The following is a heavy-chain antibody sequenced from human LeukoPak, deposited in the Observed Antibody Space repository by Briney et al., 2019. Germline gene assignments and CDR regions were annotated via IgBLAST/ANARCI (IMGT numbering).Heavy chain of an antibody. CDR3: ARGQKYRNGYTVTELGSGYFDY. D-gene: IGHD5-18*01. Sequence: SETLSLTCSVSGVSISSYYWSWIRQPPGKGLEYIGYIFYSGRTNYNPSLKSRLTISVDTSKNQFSLTLSSVTAADTAAYYCARGQKYRNGYTVTELGSGYFDYWGQGTLVTVSS. J-gene: IGHJ4*02. V-gene: IGHV4-59*01. CDR1: GVSISSYY. CDR2: IFYSGRT.